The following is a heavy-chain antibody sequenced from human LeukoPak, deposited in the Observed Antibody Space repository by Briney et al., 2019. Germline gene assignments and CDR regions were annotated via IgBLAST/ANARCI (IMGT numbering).Heavy chain of an antibody. Sequence: KTSETLSLTCTVSGGSITNYYWSWIRQPPGKGLEWIGYIYCSGSTNYNPSLKSRVTISVDTSKNQFSLKLSSVTAADTAVYYCARAGYSSSCDYWGQGTLVTVSS. V-gene: IGHV4-59*01. D-gene: IGHD6-13*01. CDR3: ARAGYSSSCDY. CDR1: GGSITNYY. J-gene: IGHJ4*02. CDR2: IYCSGST.